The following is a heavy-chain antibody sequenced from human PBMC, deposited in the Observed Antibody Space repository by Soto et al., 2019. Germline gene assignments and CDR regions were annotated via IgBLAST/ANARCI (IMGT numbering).Heavy chain of an antibody. V-gene: IGHV2-5*02. J-gene: IGHJ4*02. CDR1: GFSLSTSGVG. Sequence: QITLKESGPPLVKPTQTLTLTCTFSGFSLSTSGVGVGWIRQPPGKALEWLALIYWDDDKRYSPSLKSRLTXXKDTSKNQVVLTMTNMDPVDTATYYCALYGDYGFVWGQGTLVTVSS. CDR2: IYWDDDK. CDR3: ALYGDYGFV. D-gene: IGHD4-17*01.